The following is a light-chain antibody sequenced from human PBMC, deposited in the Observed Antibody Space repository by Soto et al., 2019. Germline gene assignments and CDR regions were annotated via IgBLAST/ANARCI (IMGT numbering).Light chain of an antibody. V-gene: IGLV2-8*01. Sequence: QSALTQPPSASGSPGQSVTISCTGTSSDIGGYNFVSWYQHHPGKAPKLMIYEVSKRPSGVPDRFSGSKSGNTASLTVSGLQTEDEADYYCSSYAGSNLVFGGGTKVTVL. CDR1: SSDIGGYNF. CDR3: SSYAGSNLV. CDR2: EVS. J-gene: IGLJ2*01.